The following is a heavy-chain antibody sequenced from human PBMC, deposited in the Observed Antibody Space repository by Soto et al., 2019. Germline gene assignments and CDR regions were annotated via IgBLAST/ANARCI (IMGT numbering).Heavy chain of an antibody. D-gene: IGHD3-10*01. CDR1: GFTVSSYH. CDR3: AKEGISRKFDFDY. CDR2: TSQSGGAT. V-gene: IGHV3-23*01. Sequence: SGGSLRLSCAASGFTVSSYHMSWVRQAPGKGLEWVSGTSQSGGATYYADSVKGRFTISRDNSKNTLYLQMNGLRADDTALYYCAKEGISRKFDFDYWGQGILVTVSS. J-gene: IGHJ4*02.